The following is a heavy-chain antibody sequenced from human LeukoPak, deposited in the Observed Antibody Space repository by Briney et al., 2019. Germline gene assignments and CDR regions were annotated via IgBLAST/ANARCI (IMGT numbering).Heavy chain of an antibody. J-gene: IGHJ4*02. CDR2: ISGSGGST. D-gene: IGHD3-10*01. Sequence: GGSLRLSCAASGFTFSSYAMSWVRQAPGKGLEWVSAISGSGGSTYYADSVKGRFTISRDNSKNTLYLQMSSLRAEDTAVYYCAKGSFGELLYDYWGQGTLVTVSS. V-gene: IGHV3-23*01. CDR3: AKGSFGELLYDY. CDR1: GFTFSSYA.